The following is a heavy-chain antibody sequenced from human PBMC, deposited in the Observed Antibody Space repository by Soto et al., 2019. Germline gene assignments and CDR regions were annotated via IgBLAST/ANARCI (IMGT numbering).Heavy chain of an antibody. CDR1: GFTFSSYG. J-gene: IGHJ4*02. D-gene: IGHD5-18*01. CDR2: ISYDGSNK. V-gene: IGHV3-30*18. Sequence: PGGSLRLSCAASGFTFSSYGMHWVRQAPGKGLEWVAVISYDGSNKYYADSVKGRFTISRDNSKNTLYLQMNSLRAEDTAVYYCAKDRRIQLWLDYWGQGTLVTVSS. CDR3: AKDRRIQLWLDY.